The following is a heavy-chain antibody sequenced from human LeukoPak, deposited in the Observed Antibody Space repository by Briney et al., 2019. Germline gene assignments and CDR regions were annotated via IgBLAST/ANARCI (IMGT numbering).Heavy chain of an antibody. J-gene: IGHJ4*02. V-gene: IGHV1-69*13. CDR3: ASDYYDSSGYLHFDY. D-gene: IGHD3-22*01. Sequence: SVKVSCTASGGTFSSYAISWVRQAPGQGLEWMGGIIPIFGTANYAQKFQGRVTITADESTSTAYMELSSLRSEDTAVYYCASDYYDSSGYLHFDYWGQGTLVTVSS. CDR2: IIPIFGTA. CDR1: GGTFSSYA.